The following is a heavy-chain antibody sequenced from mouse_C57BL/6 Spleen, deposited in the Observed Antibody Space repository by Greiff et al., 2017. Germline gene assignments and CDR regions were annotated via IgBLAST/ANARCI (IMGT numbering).Heavy chain of an antibody. D-gene: IGHD1-1*01. CDR2: INPNNGGT. Sequence: EVQLQQSGPELVKPGASVKISCKASGYTFTDYYMNWVKQSHGKSLEWIGDINPNNGGTSYNQKFKGKATLTVYKSSSTAYMELRSLTSEDSAVYYSLLDYYAMDYWGQGTSVTVSS. V-gene: IGHV1-26*01. J-gene: IGHJ4*01. CDR3: LLDYYAMDY. CDR1: GYTFTDYY.